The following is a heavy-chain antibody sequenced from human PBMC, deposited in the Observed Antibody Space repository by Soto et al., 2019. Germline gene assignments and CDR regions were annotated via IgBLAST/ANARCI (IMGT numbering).Heavy chain of an antibody. CDR3: ARETSRYCSGGSCYSGYNWLDP. Sequence: SETLSLTCTVSGGSISSNSWSWIRQPPGKGLEWIGYIYYSGTTNYNPSLKSRVTISVDTSKNQFSLKLSSVTAADTAVYYCARETSRYCSGGSCYSGYNWLDPWGQGTLVTVS. CDR2: IYYSGTT. J-gene: IGHJ5*02. V-gene: IGHV4-59*01. D-gene: IGHD2-15*01. CDR1: GGSISSNS.